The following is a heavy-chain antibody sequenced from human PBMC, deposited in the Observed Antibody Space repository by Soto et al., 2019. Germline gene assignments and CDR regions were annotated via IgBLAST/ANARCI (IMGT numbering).Heavy chain of an antibody. J-gene: IGHJ3*02. CDR3: ASPYYDSSGYYNPGDAFDI. CDR2: GST. Sequence: GSTYYNPSLKSRVTISVDTSKNQFSLKLSSVTAADTAVYYCASPYYDSSGYYNPGDAFDIWGQGTMVTVSS. V-gene: IGHV4-31*02. D-gene: IGHD3-22*01.